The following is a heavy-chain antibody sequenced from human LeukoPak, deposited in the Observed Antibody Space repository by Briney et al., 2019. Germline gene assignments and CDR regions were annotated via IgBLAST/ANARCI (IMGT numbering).Heavy chain of an antibody. D-gene: IGHD5-18*01. CDR2: IIPIFGTA. Sequence: SVKVSCMASGGTFSSYAISWVRQAPGQGLEWMGGIIPIFGTANYAQKFQGRVTITADESTSTAYMELSSLRSEDTAVYYCAREEAAMEPNYYYYGMDVWGQGTTVTVSS. V-gene: IGHV1-69*13. J-gene: IGHJ6*02. CDR3: AREEAAMEPNYYYYGMDV. CDR1: GGTFSSYA.